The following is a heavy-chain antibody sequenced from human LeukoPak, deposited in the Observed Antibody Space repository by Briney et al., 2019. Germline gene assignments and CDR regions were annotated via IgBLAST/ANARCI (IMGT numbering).Heavy chain of an antibody. CDR1: GASVSSGVSS. D-gene: IGHD3-10*01. Sequence: PSQTLSLTCAVTGASVSSGVSSWAWIRHPPGKGLEWIGYIYHIVNTFYNPSLQSRVPISVDRAKNQVSLRLTSVTAADTAVYYCARDSYGLGSNYFDPWGQGTQVTVSS. V-gene: IGHV4-30-2*01. CDR3: ARDSYGLGSNYFDP. J-gene: IGHJ5*02. CDR2: IYHIVNT.